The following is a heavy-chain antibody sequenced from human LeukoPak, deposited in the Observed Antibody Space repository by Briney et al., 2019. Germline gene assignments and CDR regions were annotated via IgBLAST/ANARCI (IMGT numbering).Heavy chain of an antibody. J-gene: IGHJ1*01. Sequence: GGSLRLSCAASGFTFSSYAMSWVRQAPGKGLEWVSAISGSGGSTYYADSVKGRFTISRDNSKNTLYLQMNSLRAEDTAVYYCAREYCSSTSCYSQHWGQGTLVTVSS. CDR2: ISGSGGST. CDR3: AREYCSSTSCYSQH. V-gene: IGHV3-23*01. CDR1: GFTFSSYA. D-gene: IGHD2-2*01.